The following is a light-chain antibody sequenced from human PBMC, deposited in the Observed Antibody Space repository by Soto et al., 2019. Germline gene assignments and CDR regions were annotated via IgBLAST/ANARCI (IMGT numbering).Light chain of an antibody. J-gene: IGLJ3*02. CDR1: SSDVGGYNY. Sequence: QSALTQPPSASGSPGQSVTISCTGTSSDVGGYNYVSWYQQHPGKAPKLMIYEVSNRPSGVSNRFSGSKSGNTASLTISGLQAEDEADYYCNSYTSNNTRVFGGGTKLTVL. CDR2: EVS. V-gene: IGLV2-14*01. CDR3: NSYTSNNTRV.